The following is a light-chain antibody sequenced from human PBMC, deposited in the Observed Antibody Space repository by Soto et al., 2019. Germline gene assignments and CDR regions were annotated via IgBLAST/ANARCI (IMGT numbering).Light chain of an antibody. V-gene: IGLV1-51*01. CDR2: DDN. J-gene: IGLJ2*01. CDR1: SSNIGSHY. CDR3: ATWDTSLSAHVV. Sequence: QSVLTQPPSVSAAPGQKVTISCSGSSSNIGSHYVSWYQQLPGTAPKLPIYDDNKRPSGIPDRFSGSKSGTSATLGITGLQTGDDADYYCATWDTSLSAHVVRGGGIKVAVL.